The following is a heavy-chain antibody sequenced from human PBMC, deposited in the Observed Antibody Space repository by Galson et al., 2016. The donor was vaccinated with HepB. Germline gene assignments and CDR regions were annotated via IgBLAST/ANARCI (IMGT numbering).Heavy chain of an antibody. Sequence: SVKVSCKASGYTFTNFYIHWVRQAPGQGLEWMGIIDPSGGSTSYTQKFQGRVTMTRDTSTSTVYMELSSLRSDDTAVYYCARNNDQRTAFDYWGQGTLVTVSS. D-gene: IGHD1-1*01. CDR2: IDPSGGST. J-gene: IGHJ4*02. V-gene: IGHV1-46*01. CDR1: GYTFTNFY. CDR3: ARNNDQRTAFDY.